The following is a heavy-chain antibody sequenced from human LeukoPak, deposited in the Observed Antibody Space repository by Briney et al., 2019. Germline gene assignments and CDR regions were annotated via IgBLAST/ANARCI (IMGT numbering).Heavy chain of an antibody. CDR1: GFTLSRHA. CDR3: AKGPSDGF. CDR2: INGDGDT. V-gene: IGHV3-23*01. Sequence: GGSLRLSCAVSGFTLSRHAMNWVRQAPGKGLEWVSVINGDGDTYYADSVRGRFTISRDNSKNTLFLQMNSLRAEDTAVYYCAKGPSDGFWGQGILVTVSS. J-gene: IGHJ4*02. D-gene: IGHD5-24*01.